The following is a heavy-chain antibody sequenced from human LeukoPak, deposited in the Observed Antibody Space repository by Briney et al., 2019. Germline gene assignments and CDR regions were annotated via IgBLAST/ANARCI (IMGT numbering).Heavy chain of an antibody. D-gene: IGHD2-2*01. CDR1: GYTFAGYY. CDR3: ASGCGSTSCPGPYYFDY. CDR2: INPNRGGA. J-gene: IGHJ4*02. Sequence: ASVRVSCKASGYTFAGYYIHWVRQAPGQGLEWMGWINPNRGGAKYAQKFQGRVTMTRDTSISTAYMELSRLRSDDTAVYYCASGCGSTSCPGPYYFDYWGQGTLATVSS. V-gene: IGHV1-2*02.